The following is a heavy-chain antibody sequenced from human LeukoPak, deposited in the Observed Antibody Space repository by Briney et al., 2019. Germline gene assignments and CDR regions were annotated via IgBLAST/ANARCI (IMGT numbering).Heavy chain of an antibody. Sequence: ASVTVSCKASGYTFTGYYMHWVRQAPGQGLEWMGWINPNSGGTNYAQKFQGRVTMTRDTSIRTAYMELSRLRSDDTAVYYCARAIGLGYSSSSLMGYYYYYMDVWGKGTTVTVSS. J-gene: IGHJ6*03. CDR1: GYTFTGYY. V-gene: IGHV1-2*02. D-gene: IGHD6-6*01. CDR2: INPNSGGT. CDR3: ARAIGLGYSSSSLMGYYYYYMDV.